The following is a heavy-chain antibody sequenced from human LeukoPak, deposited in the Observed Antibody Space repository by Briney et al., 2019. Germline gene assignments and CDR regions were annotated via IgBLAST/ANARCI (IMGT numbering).Heavy chain of an antibody. Sequence: PGGSLRLSCAASGFPFGSHPMNWVRQAPGKGLEWVSGITGSGDYTYYIDSVQGRFTISRDNSKNMLFLQMNSLRAEDTAVYYCARGVMAARLYHFDYWGRGILVTVSS. V-gene: IGHV3-23*01. J-gene: IGHJ4*02. D-gene: IGHD2-21*01. CDR3: ARGVMAARLYHFDY. CDR2: ITGSGDYT. CDR1: GFPFGSHP.